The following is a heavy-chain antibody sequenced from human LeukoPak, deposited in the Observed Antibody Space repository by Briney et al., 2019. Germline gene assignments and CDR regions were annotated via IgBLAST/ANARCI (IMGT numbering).Heavy chain of an antibody. CDR3: ARDRRAVAGTFDY. CDR2: ISSSSSYI. V-gene: IGHV3-21*01. CDR1: GFTFSSYS. D-gene: IGHD6-19*01. Sequence: PGGSLRLSCAASGFTFSSYSMNWVRQAPGKGLEWVSSISSSSSYIYYADSVKGRFTLSRHNPKNPLYLQMSSLRAEDTAVYYCARDRRAVAGTFDYWGQGTLVTVSS. J-gene: IGHJ4*02.